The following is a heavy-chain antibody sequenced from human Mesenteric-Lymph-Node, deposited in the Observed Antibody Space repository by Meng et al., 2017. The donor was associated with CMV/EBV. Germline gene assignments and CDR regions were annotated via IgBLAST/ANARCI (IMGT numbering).Heavy chain of an antibody. CDR2: IGTSGSTI. D-gene: IGHD2-2*02. J-gene: IGHJ4*02. CDR3: ARDYCSSSSCYTFDY. Sequence: GGSLILSCATSGFTFSDYYMSWIRQAPGKGLEWVSYIGTSGSTISYADSVKGRFTISRDNAKNSLYLQMNSLRAEDTAVYYCARDYCSSSSCYTFDYWGQGTQVTVSS. CDR1: GFTFSDYY. V-gene: IGHV3-11*04.